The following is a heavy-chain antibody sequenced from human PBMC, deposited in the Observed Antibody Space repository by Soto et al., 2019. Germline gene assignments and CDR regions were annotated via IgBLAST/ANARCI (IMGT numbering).Heavy chain of an antibody. V-gene: IGHV3-7*03. CDR3: ARDRGWQTFDY. CDR1: GFTFDNYR. Sequence: EVQLAESGGGLVQPGGSLRLSCAASGFTFDNYRMSWVRQTPGKDLERVANIKVDGSEKYYVDSVKGRFIISRDNAKNSVYLQMNSLRAEDTAVYYCARDRGWQTFDYCGKGTLVTVSS. D-gene: IGHD3-10*01. J-gene: IGHJ4*02. CDR2: IKVDGSEK.